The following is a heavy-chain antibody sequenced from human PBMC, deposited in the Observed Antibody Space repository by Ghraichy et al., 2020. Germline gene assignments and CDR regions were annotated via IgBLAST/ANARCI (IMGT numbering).Heavy chain of an antibody. CDR1: GYTFTSYG. Sequence: ASVKVSCKASGYTFTSYGISWVRQAPGQGLEWMGWISAYNGDTNYAQKLQGRVTMTTDTSTSTAYMELRSLRSDDTAVYYCAARGIDQFMKRFDYWGQGTLVAVPP. CDR2: ISAYNGDT. D-gene: IGHD3-16*01. V-gene: IGHV1-18*01. J-gene: IGHJ4*02. CDR3: AARGIDQFMKRFDY.